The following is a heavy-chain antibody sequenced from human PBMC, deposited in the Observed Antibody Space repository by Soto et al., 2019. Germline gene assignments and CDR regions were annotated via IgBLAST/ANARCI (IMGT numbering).Heavy chain of an antibody. V-gene: IGHV3-33*01. CDR3: AGDPGWLQGYFDY. Sequence: GGSLRLSCAASGFTFSSYGMHWVRQAPGKGLEWAAVIWYDGSNKYYADSVKGRFTISRDNSKNTLYLQMNSLRAEDTAVYYCAGDPGWLQGYFDYWGQGTLVTVSS. CDR1: GFTFSSYG. J-gene: IGHJ4*02. D-gene: IGHD5-12*01. CDR2: IWYDGSNK.